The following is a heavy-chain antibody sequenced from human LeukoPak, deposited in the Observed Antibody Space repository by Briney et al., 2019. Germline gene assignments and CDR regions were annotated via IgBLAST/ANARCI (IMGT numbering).Heavy chain of an antibody. CDR3: ARAEYYDSSGPDAFDI. Sequence: PGGSLRLSCAASGFTFDDYGMSWVRQAPGKGLEWVSGINWNGGSTGYADSVKGRFTISRDNAKNSLYLQMNSLRAGDTALYYCARAEYYDSSGPDAFDIWGQGTMVTVSS. D-gene: IGHD3-22*01. J-gene: IGHJ3*02. CDR1: GFTFDDYG. V-gene: IGHV3-20*04. CDR2: INWNGGST.